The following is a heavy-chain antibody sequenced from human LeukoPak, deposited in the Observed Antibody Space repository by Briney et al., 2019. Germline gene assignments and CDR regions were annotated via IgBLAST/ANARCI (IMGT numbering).Heavy chain of an antibody. V-gene: IGHV1-2*02. CDR1: RYTFTGYY. CDR2: INPNSGGT. CDR3: ARLSNYYYMDV. Sequence: ASVKVSCKASRYTFTGYYMHWVRQAPGQGLEWMVWINPNSGGTNYAQQFQGRVTMTRDTYISTAYMELSRRRSDDTAVYYCARLSNYYYMDVWGKRTKVTVSS. J-gene: IGHJ6*03.